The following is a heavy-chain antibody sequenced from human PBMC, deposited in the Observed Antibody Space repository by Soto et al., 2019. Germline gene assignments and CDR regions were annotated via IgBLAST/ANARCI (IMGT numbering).Heavy chain of an antibody. J-gene: IGHJ5*02. D-gene: IGHD2-21*02. V-gene: IGHV4-4*02. CDR3: AREIVTAGGNNYFDP. CDR2: VYHTGDT. CDR1: GGTVASSHW. Sequence: SETLSLTCGVSGGTVASSHWWSWVRQSPGGGLEWIGNVYHTGDTNLNPSLQSRVTISVDKSNNQFSLRLNSLTAADAAVYFCAREIVTAGGNNYFDPWGPGTLVTVSS.